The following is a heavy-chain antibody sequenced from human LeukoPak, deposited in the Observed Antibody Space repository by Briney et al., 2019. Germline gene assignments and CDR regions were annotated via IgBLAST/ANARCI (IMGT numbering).Heavy chain of an antibody. CDR1: GYTFTSYG. CDR3: ARDQRSGSHIYDY. CDR2: VSGYNGNP. Sequence: ASVKVSCKASGYTFTSYGISWVRQAPGQGLEWMGWVSGYNGNPKYAQNLQGRVTMTTDTSTSTAYMELRSLRSDDTAVYYCARDQRSGSHIYDYWGQGTLVTVSS. J-gene: IGHJ4*02. V-gene: IGHV1-18*01. D-gene: IGHD2-21*01.